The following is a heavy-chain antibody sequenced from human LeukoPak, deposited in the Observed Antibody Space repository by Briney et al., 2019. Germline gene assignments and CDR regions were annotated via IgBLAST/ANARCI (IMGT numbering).Heavy chain of an antibody. CDR2: FIPILGTA. V-gene: IGHV1-69*10. J-gene: IGHJ6*04. D-gene: IGHD3-3*01. Sequence: GASVKVSCKASGGTFSDYALNWVRQAPGQGLEWKGVFIPILGTANSTQKFQGRVTITADISTNTVYMELSSLRSEDTAVYFCAGIPVFGVVLHQEPVWGKGTTVTISS. CDR3: AGIPVFGVVLHQEPV. CDR1: GGTFSDYA.